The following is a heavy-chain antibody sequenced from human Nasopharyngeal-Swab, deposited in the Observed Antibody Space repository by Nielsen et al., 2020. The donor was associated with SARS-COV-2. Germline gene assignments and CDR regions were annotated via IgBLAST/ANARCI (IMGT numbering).Heavy chain of an antibody. CDR3: ARDLVGSLASFDL. Sequence: ASLTVSCQASGHTLTSYAMHCVRQAPGQRLEWMGWINAGNGNTKYSQKFQGRVTITRDTSASTAYMELSSLRSEDTAVYYCARDLVGSLASFDLWGRGTLVTVSS. V-gene: IGHV1-3*01. CDR2: INAGNGNT. D-gene: IGHD1-26*01. J-gene: IGHJ2*01. CDR1: GHTLTSYA.